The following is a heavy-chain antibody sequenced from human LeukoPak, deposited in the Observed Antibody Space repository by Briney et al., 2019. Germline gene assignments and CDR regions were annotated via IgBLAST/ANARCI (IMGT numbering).Heavy chain of an antibody. D-gene: IGHD1-26*01. CDR2: ITGNGIST. Sequence: PGGSLRLSCAASGFTFRNYAMTWVRQAPGKGLEWVSAITGNGISTYYVDSVKGRFTISRDNPKNTLYLQMHSLRAEDTAIYYCARAIVGATTRSFDYWGQGTLVTVSS. V-gene: IGHV3-23*01. CDR1: GFTFRNYA. J-gene: IGHJ4*02. CDR3: ARAIVGATTRSFDY.